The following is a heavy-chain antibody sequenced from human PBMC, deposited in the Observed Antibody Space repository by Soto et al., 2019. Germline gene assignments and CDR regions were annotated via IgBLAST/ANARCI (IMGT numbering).Heavy chain of an antibody. D-gene: IGHD2-2*01. CDR3: ARARYCSSTSCHGKVMDV. CDR1: GGTFSSYA. Sequence: ASVKVSCKASGGTFSSYAISWVRQAPGQGLEWMGGIIPIFGTANYAQKFQGRVTITADESTSTAYMELSSLRSEDTAVYYCARARYCSSTSCHGKVMDVWGQGTTVTVSS. CDR2: IIPIFGTA. V-gene: IGHV1-69*13. J-gene: IGHJ6*02.